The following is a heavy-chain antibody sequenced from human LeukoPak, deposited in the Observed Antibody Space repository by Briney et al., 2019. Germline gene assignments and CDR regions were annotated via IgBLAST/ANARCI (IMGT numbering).Heavy chain of an antibody. CDR1: GFTFSSYA. V-gene: IGHV3-30*04. D-gene: IGHD3-3*01. CDR3: ARDGLTEWLLDPALPNYYYMDV. CDR2: ISYDGSNK. J-gene: IGHJ6*03. Sequence: PGGSLRLSCAASGFTFSSYAMHWVRQAPGKGLEWVAVISYDGSNKYYADSVKGRFTISRDNSENTLYLQMNSLRAEDTAVYYCARDGLTEWLLDPALPNYYYMDVWGKGTTVTVSS.